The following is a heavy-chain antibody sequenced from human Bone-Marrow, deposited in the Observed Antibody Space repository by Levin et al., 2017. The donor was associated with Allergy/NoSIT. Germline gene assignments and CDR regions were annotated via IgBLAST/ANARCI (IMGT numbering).Heavy chain of an antibody. Sequence: PSETLSLTCTVSGGSISSSSYYWGWIRQPPGKGLEWIGSIYYSGSTYYNPSLKSRVTISVDTSKNQFSLKLSSVTAADTAVYYCASPLIVVVPAAPIQNDYWGQGTLVTVSS. CDR3: ASPLIVVVPAAPIQNDY. D-gene: IGHD2-2*01. J-gene: IGHJ4*02. V-gene: IGHV4-39*01. CDR1: GGSISSSSYY. CDR2: IYYSGST.